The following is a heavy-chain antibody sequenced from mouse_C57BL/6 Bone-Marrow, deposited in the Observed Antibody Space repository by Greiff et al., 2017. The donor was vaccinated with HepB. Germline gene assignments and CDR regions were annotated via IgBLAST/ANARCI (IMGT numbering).Heavy chain of an antibody. D-gene: IGHD1-1*01. CDR1: GYSITSGYY. Sequence: ESGPGLVKPSQSLSLTCSVTGYSITSGYYWNWIRQFPGNKLEWMGYISYDGSNNYNPSLKNRISITRDTSKNQFFLKLNSVTTEDTATYYCAITTENYAMDYWGQGTSVTVSS. CDR3: AITTENYAMDY. CDR2: ISYDGSN. V-gene: IGHV3-6*01. J-gene: IGHJ4*01.